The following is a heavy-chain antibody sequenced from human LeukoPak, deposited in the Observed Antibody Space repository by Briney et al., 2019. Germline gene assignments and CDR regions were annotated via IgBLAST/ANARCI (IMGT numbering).Heavy chain of an antibody. CDR1: GGSISSSNW. CDR3: AREPFNYYYGMDV. J-gene: IGHJ6*02. Sequence: PSETLSLTCAVSGGSISSSNWWSWVRQPPGKGLEWIGEIYHSGSTSYNPSLKSRVTISVDKSKNQFSLKLSSVTAADTAVYYYAREPFNYYYGMDVWGQGTTVTVSS. V-gene: IGHV4-4*02. CDR2: IYHSGST.